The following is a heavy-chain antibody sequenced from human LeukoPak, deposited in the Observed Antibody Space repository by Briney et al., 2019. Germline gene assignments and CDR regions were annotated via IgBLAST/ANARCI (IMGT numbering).Heavy chain of an antibody. D-gene: IGHD6-19*01. Sequence: PSETLSLTCTVSGGSISSYSWSWIRQPPGKGLEWIGYIYYSGSTNYNPSLKSRVTISVDTSKNQFSLRLNSVTAADTAVYYCAKDSSGFVYWGQGTLVTVSS. V-gene: IGHV4-59*01. CDR2: IYYSGST. J-gene: IGHJ4*02. CDR3: AKDSSGFVY. CDR1: GGSISSYS.